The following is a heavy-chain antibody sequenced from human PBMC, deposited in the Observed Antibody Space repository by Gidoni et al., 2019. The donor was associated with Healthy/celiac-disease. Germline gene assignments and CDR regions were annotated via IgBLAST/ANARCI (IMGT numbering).Heavy chain of an antibody. D-gene: IGHD5-12*01. Sequence: QVQLVQSGAEVKKPGSSVKVSCKASGGTFSRYAISWVRQAPGQGVEWMGGIIPIFGTANYAQKFQGRVTITADKSTSTAYMELSSLRSEDTAVYYCAIRWLRARTEHWFDPWGQGTLVTVSS. CDR3: AIRWLRARTEHWFDP. V-gene: IGHV1-69*06. CDR2: IIPIFGTA. J-gene: IGHJ5*02. CDR1: GGTFSRYA.